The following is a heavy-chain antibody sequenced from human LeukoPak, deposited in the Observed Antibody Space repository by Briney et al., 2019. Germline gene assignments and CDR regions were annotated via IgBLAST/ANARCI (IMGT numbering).Heavy chain of an antibody. CDR1: GFTFSSDA. CDR2: ISGSGDKT. Sequence: PGGSLRLSCAASGFTFSSDAMNWVRQRPGKGLEWVSVISGSGDKTYYADSVKGRFTISRDNSKNTSYLQMNSLRAEDTAVYFCAKDRSLNGGNSNGYFDYWGQGTLVTVSS. D-gene: IGHD4-23*01. J-gene: IGHJ4*02. CDR3: AKDRSLNGGNSNGYFDY. V-gene: IGHV3-23*01.